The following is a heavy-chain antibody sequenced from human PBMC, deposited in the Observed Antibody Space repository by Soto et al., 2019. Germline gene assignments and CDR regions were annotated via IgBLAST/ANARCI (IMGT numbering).Heavy chain of an antibody. CDR3: ARQLDSSGYYWDI. V-gene: IGHV5-51*01. CDR2: IYPGDSDT. Sequence: PGESLKISCKGSGYSFTSYWIGWVRQMPGKGLEWMGIIYPGDSDTRYSPSFQGQVTISADKSISTAYLQWSSLKASDTAMYYCARQLDSSGYYWDIWGQGTMVTVSS. J-gene: IGHJ3*02. D-gene: IGHD3-22*01. CDR1: GYSFTSYW.